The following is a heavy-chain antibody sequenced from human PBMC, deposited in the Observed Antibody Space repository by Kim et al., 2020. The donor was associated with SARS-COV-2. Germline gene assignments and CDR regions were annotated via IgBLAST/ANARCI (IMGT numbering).Heavy chain of an antibody. CDR2: IKSKTDGGTT. V-gene: IGHV3-15*01. J-gene: IGHJ4*02. CDR3: TTDAVGGVTLYGGRTRHEEDY. CDR1: GFTFSNAW. Sequence: GGSLRLSCAASGFTFSNAWMSWVRQAPGKGLEWVGRIKSKTDGGTTDYAAPVKGRFTISRDDSKNTLYLQMNSLKTEDTAVYYCTTDAVGGVTLYGGRTRHEEDYWGQGTLVTVSS. D-gene: IGHD4-17*01.